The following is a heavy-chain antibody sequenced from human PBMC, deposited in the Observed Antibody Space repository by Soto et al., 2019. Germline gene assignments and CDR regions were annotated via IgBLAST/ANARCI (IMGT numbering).Heavy chain of an antibody. J-gene: IGHJ3*02. D-gene: IGHD3-22*01. CDR2: ISAYNGNT. V-gene: IGHV1-18*01. CDR1: GYTFTSYG. Sequence: ASVKVSCKASGYTFTSYGISWVRQAPGQGLEWMGWISAYNGNTNYAQKLQGRVTMTTDTSTSTAYLELRSLRADDTAVYYCARGYQSYYYDSSGYYYGPAFDIWGQGTMVTVSS. CDR3: ARGYQSYYYDSSGYYYGPAFDI.